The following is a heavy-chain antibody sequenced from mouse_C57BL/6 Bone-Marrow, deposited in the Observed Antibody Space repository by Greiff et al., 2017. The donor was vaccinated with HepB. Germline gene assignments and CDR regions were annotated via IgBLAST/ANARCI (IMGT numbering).Heavy chain of an antibody. D-gene: IGHD2-4*01. CDR3: ARSPIYYDYDGY. Sequence: VQLQESGAELVKPGASVKLSCTASGFNIKDYYMHWVKQRTGQGLEWIGEIYPRSGNTYYNEKFKGKATLTADKSSSTAYMELRSLTSEDSAVYFCARSPIYYDYDGYWGQGTTLTVSS. CDR2: IYPRSGNT. V-gene: IGHV1-81*01. J-gene: IGHJ2*01. CDR1: GFNIKDYY.